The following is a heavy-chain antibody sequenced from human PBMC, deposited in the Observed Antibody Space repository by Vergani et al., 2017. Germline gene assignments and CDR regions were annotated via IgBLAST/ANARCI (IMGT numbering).Heavy chain of an antibody. CDR2: ISWNSGSI. V-gene: IGHV3-9*01. CDR1: GFTFSSYA. D-gene: IGHD6-19*01. CDR3: AKGSSGFDY. J-gene: IGHJ4*02. Sequence: VQLVESGGGVVQPGRSLRLSCAASGFTFSSYAMHWVRQAPGKGLEWVSGISWNSGSIGYADSVKGRFTISRDNAKNSLYLQMNSLRAEDTALYYCAKGSSGFDYWGQGTLVTVSS.